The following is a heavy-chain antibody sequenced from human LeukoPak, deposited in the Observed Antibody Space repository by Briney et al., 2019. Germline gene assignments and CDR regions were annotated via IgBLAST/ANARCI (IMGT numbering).Heavy chain of an antibody. CDR2: IIPIFGTA. D-gene: IGHD3-22*01. Sequence: SVKVSCKASGGTFSSYAISWVRQAPGQGLEWMGRIIPIFGTANYAQKFQGRVTITTDESTSTAYMELSSLRSEDTAVYYCARAAVGYYDSSSYYFFDYWGQGTLVTVSS. CDR3: ARAAVGYYDSSSYYFFDY. V-gene: IGHV1-69*05. J-gene: IGHJ4*02. CDR1: GGTFSSYA.